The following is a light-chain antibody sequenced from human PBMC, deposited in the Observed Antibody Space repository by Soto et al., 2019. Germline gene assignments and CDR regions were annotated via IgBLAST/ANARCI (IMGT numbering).Light chain of an antibody. Sequence: DLQMTQSPSTLSASVGDRVTITCRASQSISSWLAWYQQKPGKAPKLLIYKASSLESEVPSRFSGSGSGTEFTLTISSLQPDDFATYYCQQYNSLWTFGQGTKVEIK. CDR2: KAS. V-gene: IGKV1-5*03. CDR1: QSISSW. CDR3: QQYNSLWT. J-gene: IGKJ1*01.